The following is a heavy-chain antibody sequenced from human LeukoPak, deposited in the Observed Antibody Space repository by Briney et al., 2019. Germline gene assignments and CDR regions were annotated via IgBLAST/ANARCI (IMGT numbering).Heavy chain of an antibody. CDR2: IYYSGSA. Sequence: SETLSLTCSVSGGSISSNGYYWGWIRQPPGKGLEWIGAIYYSGSAYYNPSLKSRVTISVDTSKNQFSLKVTSVTAADTAVYYCARDGYNDIHTEVYWGQGTLVTVSS. J-gene: IGHJ4*02. CDR3: ARDGYNDIHTEVY. CDR1: GGSISSNGYY. D-gene: IGHD5-24*01. V-gene: IGHV4-39*02.